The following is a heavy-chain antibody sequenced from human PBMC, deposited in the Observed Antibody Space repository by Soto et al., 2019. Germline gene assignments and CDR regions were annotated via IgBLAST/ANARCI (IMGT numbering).Heavy chain of an antibody. J-gene: IGHJ6*03. Sequence: GGSLRLSCTGSGFTFSSFAMSWVRQAPGKGLEWVSAISGGGRSTYCADSVKGRFTISRDNSKNTLYLQMSSLRAEDTAVYYCAKGFCSGGICYSLSFYYYMDVWGKGTTVTVSS. V-gene: IGHV3-23*01. D-gene: IGHD2-15*01. CDR1: GFTFSSFA. CDR2: ISGGGRST. CDR3: AKGFCSGGICYSLSFYYYMDV.